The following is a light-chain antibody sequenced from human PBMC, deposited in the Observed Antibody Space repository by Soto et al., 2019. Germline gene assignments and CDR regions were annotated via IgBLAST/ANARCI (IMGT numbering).Light chain of an antibody. CDR1: QSISSNF. CDR3: QQYGSLSWT. J-gene: IGKJ1*01. CDR2: ATS. V-gene: IGKV3-20*01. Sequence: EIVLTQSPGTLSLSPGQRATLSCRASQSISSNFLAWYQQKPGQAPRLLIYATSSRATGIPDRFSGSGSGTDFTLTISRLEPEDFAVYYCQQYGSLSWTFGQGTKVDIK.